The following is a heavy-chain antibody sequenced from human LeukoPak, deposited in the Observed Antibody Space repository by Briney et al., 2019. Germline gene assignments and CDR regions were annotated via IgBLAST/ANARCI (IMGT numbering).Heavy chain of an antibody. J-gene: IGHJ6*04. V-gene: IGHV3-11*06. Sequence: PGGSLRLSCAASGFPFSDYYMTWIRQAPGKGLEWISYICSSNTNTHYADSVKGRFTISRDNAKNSLYLQMNSLRVEDTAVYYCAKDKESSGWYLTPYYYGIDVWGKGTTVTVSS. D-gene: IGHD6-13*01. CDR2: ICSSNTNT. CDR1: GFPFSDYY. CDR3: AKDKESSGWYLTPYYYGIDV.